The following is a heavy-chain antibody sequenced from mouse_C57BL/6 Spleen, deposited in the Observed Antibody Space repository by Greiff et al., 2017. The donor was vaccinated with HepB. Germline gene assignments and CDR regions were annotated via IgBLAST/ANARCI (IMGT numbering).Heavy chain of an antibody. D-gene: IGHD1-1*01. CDR1: GYSITSGYY. V-gene: IGHV3-6*01. Sequence: EVQLVESGPGLVKPSQSLSLTCSVTGYSITSGYYWNWIRQFPGNKLEWMGYISYDGSNNYNPSLKNRISITRDTSKNQFFLKLNSVTTEDTATYYCARGGTTVVDYWGQGTTLTVSS. J-gene: IGHJ2*01. CDR2: ISYDGSN. CDR3: ARGGTTVVDY.